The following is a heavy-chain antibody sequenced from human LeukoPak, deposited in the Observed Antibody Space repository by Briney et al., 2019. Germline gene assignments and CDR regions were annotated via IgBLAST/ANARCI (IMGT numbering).Heavy chain of an antibody. Sequence: SETLSLTCTVSGSSISSYYWSWIRQPPGKGLEWIGYIYYSGSTNYNPSLKSRVTISVDTSKNQFSLKLSSVTAADTAVYYCARYGGSHFDYWGQGTLVTVSS. CDR1: GSSISSYY. D-gene: IGHD5-12*01. J-gene: IGHJ4*02. CDR2: IYYSGST. CDR3: ARYGGSHFDY. V-gene: IGHV4-59*01.